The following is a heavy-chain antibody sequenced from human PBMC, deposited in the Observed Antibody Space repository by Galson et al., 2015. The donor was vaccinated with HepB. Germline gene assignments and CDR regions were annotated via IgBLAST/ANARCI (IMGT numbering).Heavy chain of an antibody. J-gene: IGHJ5*02. CDR1: GFTFSNYA. CDR2: ISGSGGAT. CDR3: ARSLRLGWFDP. Sequence: SLRLSCAASGFTFSNYAMTWVRQAPGKGLEWVSGISGSGGATYYADSVKGRFTISRENSKNTLYLQMNSLRVDDTAVYYCARSLRLGWFDPWGQGTLVTVSS. D-gene: IGHD5-12*01. V-gene: IGHV3-23*01.